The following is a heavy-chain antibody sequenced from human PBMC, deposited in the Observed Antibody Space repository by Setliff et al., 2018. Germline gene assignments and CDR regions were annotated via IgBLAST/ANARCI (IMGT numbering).Heavy chain of an antibody. CDR3: ARERYFDWFFEY. V-gene: IGHV4-61*02. J-gene: IGHJ4*02. D-gene: IGHD3-9*01. Sequence: SETLSLTCTVSGDSISSGSYYWSWIRQPAGKGLEWIGRVYTSGTTNYNPSLKSRVTISVDTSKNQFSLKLYSVTAADTAVYYCARERYFDWFFEYWGRGTLVTVSS. CDR1: GDSISSGSYY. CDR2: VYTSGTT.